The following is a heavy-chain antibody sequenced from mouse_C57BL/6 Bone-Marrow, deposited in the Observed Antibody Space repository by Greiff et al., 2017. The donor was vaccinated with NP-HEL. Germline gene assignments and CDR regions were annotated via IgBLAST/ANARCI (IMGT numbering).Heavy chain of an antibody. D-gene: IGHD4-1*01. CDR1: GFTFSDYY. Sequence: EVQVVESGGGLVQPGGSLTLSCAASGFTFSDYYMYWVRQTPEKRLEWVAYISNGGGSTYYPDTVKGRFTISRDNAKNTLYLQMSRLKSEDTAMYYCATGSLFAYWGQGTLVTVSA. J-gene: IGHJ3*01. CDR2: ISNGGGST. CDR3: ATGSLFAY. V-gene: IGHV5-12*01.